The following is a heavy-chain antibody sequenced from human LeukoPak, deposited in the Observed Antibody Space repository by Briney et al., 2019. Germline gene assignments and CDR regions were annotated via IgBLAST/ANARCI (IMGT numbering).Heavy chain of an antibody. Sequence: PSETLSLTCAVYGGSFSGYYWSWVRQPPGKGLEWIGEINHSGSSTYNPSLKSRVIISVDTSKNQFSLKLTSVTAADTAVYYCARVGDLFGAHRVRGLPPDYYYMDVWGKGTMVTVSS. CDR1: GGSFSGYY. D-gene: IGHD3-10*01. V-gene: IGHV4-34*01. CDR3: ARVGDLFGAHRVRGLPPDYYYMDV. CDR2: INHSGSS. J-gene: IGHJ6*03.